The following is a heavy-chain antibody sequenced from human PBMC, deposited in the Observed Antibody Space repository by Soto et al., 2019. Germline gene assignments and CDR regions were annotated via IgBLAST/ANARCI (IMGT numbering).Heavy chain of an antibody. CDR1: GYTFSNFW. Sequence: PGESLKISCQSSGYTFSNFWIGWVRQLPGKGLEWMGIIYPGDHGTRYSPSFHGKVTISADRSINTAYLQWNSLEASDTAFYFCARSPRSSPYFDYWGQGALVTAPQ. J-gene: IGHJ4*02. CDR2: IYPGDHGT. D-gene: IGHD6-13*01. V-gene: IGHV5-51*01. CDR3: ARSPRSSPYFDY.